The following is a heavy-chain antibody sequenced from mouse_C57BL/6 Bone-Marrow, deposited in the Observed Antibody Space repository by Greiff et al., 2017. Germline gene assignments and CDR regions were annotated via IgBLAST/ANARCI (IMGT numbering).Heavy chain of an antibody. V-gene: IGHV2-5*01. CDR2: IWRGGST. D-gene: IGHD2-1*01. CDR1: GFSLTSYG. CDR3: AKIWFYYVNYDWFAY. Sequence: QVQLQQSGPGLVQPSQSLSITCTVSGFSLTSYGVHWVRQSPGKGLEWLGVIWRGGSTDYNAAFMSRLSSITYNSKSQVFFNINSLQADDTAIYYCAKIWFYYVNYDWFAYWGQGTLVTVSA. J-gene: IGHJ3*01.